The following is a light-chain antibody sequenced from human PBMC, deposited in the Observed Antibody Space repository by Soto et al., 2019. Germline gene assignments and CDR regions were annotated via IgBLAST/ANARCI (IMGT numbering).Light chain of an antibody. J-gene: IGKJ1*01. V-gene: IGKV3-15*01. Sequence: DIVLTRAPATLSVSPGGRATLACRASQSVSSDLAWYQHKPGQAPRLLIYGASTRATGIPARFSGCGSGTEFTLTISSLQSVDFAVYYCQQYDNWPQTFGQGTKVDIK. CDR1: QSVSSD. CDR2: GAS. CDR3: QQYDNWPQT.